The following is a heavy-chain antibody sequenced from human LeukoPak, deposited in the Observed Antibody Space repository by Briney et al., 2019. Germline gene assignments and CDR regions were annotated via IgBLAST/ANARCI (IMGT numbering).Heavy chain of an antibody. J-gene: IGHJ4*02. CDR2: MYDSENT. V-gene: IGHV4-39*07. CDR1: GVSISSNSYY. CDR3: ARSEKQWLAKGFDY. D-gene: IGHD6-19*01. Sequence: PSETLSLTCTVSGVSISSNSYYWGWIRQPPGKGLEWIGNMYDSENTYYNTSLKSRLTISVDTSKNQFSLRLNSVTAADSAVYYCARSEKQWLAKGFDYWGQGTLVTVSS.